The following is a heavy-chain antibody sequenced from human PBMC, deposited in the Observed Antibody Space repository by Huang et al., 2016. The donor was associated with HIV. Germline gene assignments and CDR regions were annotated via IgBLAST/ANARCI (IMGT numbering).Heavy chain of an antibody. D-gene: IGHD2-2*01. CDR1: GYTFNGYW. J-gene: IGHJ3*02. CDR3: ARQGVGDFVVEPTGLGAFDI. CDR2: ILPGDSDT. Sequence: EVQLVQSGAVVKKPGESLKISCKGSGYTFNGYWIGWVRQMPGKGLEWMGCILPGDSDTTYSPSCQGQVTSSADKSISTAYLQWSGLKASDTAMYYCARQGVGDFVVEPTGLGAFDIWGQGTMVTVSS. V-gene: IGHV5-51*01.